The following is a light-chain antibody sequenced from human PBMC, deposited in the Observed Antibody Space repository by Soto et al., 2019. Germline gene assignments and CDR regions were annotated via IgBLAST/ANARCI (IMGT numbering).Light chain of an antibody. CDR3: QQYNSYPFT. Sequence: DIQMTQSPSTLSASVGDRVTITCRASQSINSWLAWYQQKPGKAPKLLIYKASSLESGVPSRFSGSGSGTEFTLTFSSLQPADFATYYCQQYNSYPFTFGPGTKVDIK. V-gene: IGKV1-5*03. J-gene: IGKJ3*01. CDR2: KAS. CDR1: QSINSW.